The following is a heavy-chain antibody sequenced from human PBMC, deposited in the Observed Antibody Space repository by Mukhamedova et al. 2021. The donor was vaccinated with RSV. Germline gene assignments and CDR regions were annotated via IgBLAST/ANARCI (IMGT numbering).Heavy chain of an antibody. Sequence: FSTYWMTWVRQAPGRGLEWVANIKPDGSAENYVDSVKGRFTISRDNAKNSLFLQMNNLRAEDTAVYYCPTKEHWGKGTLVTVS. CDR2: IKPDGSAE. CDR1: FSTYW. V-gene: IGHV3-7*05. J-gene: IGHJ4*02. CDR3: PTKEH.